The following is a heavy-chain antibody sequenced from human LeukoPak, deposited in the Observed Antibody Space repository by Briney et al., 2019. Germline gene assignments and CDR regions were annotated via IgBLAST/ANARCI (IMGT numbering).Heavy chain of an antibody. CDR1: GGSFSGYY. Sequence: PSETLSLTCAVSGGSFSGYYWSWIRQPPGKGLGWIGEINHSGSTNYNPYLTSRVTISVDTSKNQFSLKLSSVTAADTAVYYCARSLLNNTTYYDDSSGFGANWFDPWGQGTLVTISS. J-gene: IGHJ5*02. D-gene: IGHD3-22*01. V-gene: IGHV4-34*01. CDR2: INHSGST. CDR3: ARSLLNNTTYYDDSSGFGANWFDP.